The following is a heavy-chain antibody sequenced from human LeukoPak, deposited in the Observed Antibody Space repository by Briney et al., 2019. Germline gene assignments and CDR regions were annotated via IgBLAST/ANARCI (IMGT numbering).Heavy chain of an antibody. J-gene: IGHJ3*02. Sequence: AVNVSCKASGYTFTSYGISWVRQAPGQGREGMGWISAYNGNTNYAQKLQGRVTMTTDTSTSTAYMELRRLRSDDTAVYYCARDRGYCSSTSCYRSAFDIWGQGTMVTVSS. V-gene: IGHV1-18*01. CDR2: ISAYNGNT. D-gene: IGHD2-2*01. CDR3: ARDRGYCSSTSCYRSAFDI. CDR1: GYTFTSYG.